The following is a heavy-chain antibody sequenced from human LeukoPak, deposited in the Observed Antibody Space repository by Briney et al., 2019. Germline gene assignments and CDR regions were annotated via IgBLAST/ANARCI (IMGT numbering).Heavy chain of an antibody. CDR2: FDPEDGET. Sequence: GASVKVSCKVSGYTLTELSMHWVRQAPGKGLEWMGGFDPEDGETIYAQKFQGRVTMTEDTSTDTAYMELSSLRSEDTAVYYCATTPLVADYYYYMDVWGKGTTVTVSS. CDR1: GYTLTELS. V-gene: IGHV1-24*01. J-gene: IGHJ6*03. D-gene: IGHD5-12*01. CDR3: ATTPLVADYYYYMDV.